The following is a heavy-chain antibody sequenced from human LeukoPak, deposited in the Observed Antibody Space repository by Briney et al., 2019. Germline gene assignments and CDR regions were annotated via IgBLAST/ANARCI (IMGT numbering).Heavy chain of an antibody. V-gene: IGHV6-1*01. Sequence: SQTLSLTCAISGDSVSSNSWNWIRQSPSRGLEWLGRTYYRSKWYNDYAVSVKSRITINPDTSKNQFSLQLNSVTPEDTAVYYCARDAAAGTSNFDYWGQGTLVTVSS. CDR2: TYYRSKWYN. J-gene: IGHJ4*02. CDR1: GDSVSSNS. D-gene: IGHD6-13*01. CDR3: ARDAAAGTSNFDY.